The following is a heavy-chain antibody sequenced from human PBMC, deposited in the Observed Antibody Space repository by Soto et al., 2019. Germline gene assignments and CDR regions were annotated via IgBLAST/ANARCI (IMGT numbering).Heavy chain of an antibody. Sequence: QVQLQESGPRLVKPSQTLSLTCTVSGGSISSGGYYWSWIRQHPGKGLEWIGYIFYSGSTYYNPSIKSRVTISVDTSKNQFSLKLSSVTAADTAVYYCATYGSGSYKPTTFDYWGQGTLVTVSS. CDR3: ATYGSGSYKPTTFDY. V-gene: IGHV4-31*03. CDR1: GGSISSGGYY. J-gene: IGHJ4*02. D-gene: IGHD3-10*01. CDR2: IFYSGST.